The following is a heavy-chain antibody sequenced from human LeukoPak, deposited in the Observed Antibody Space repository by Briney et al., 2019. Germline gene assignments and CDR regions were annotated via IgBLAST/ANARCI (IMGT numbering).Heavy chain of an antibody. CDR3: ARDIDSSSWNYYYYYGMDV. J-gene: IGHJ6*02. V-gene: IGHV1-18*01. D-gene: IGHD6-13*01. CDR2: ISAYNGNT. CDR1: GYTFTSYG. Sequence: EASVKVSCKAPGYTFTSYGISWVRQAPGQGLEWMGWISAYNGNTNYAQKLQGRVTMTTDTSTSTAYMELRSLRSDDTAVYYCARDIDSSSWNYYYYYGMDVWGQGTTVTVSS.